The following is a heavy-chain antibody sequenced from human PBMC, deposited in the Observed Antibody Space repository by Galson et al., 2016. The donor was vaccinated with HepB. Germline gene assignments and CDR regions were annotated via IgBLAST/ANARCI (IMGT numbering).Heavy chain of an antibody. CDR3: VRHDSGGSYGFHDGLDV. D-gene: IGHD6-19*01. Sequence: ETLSLTCTVSGASISGYYLTWIRQPPGKGLEWIGHIYYTGRTNYNPSLKSRVTISVDPSKNQFSLNVSSVTAAVTAVYYGVRHDSGGSYGFHDGLDVWGQGTTVTVSS. J-gene: IGHJ6*02. V-gene: IGHV4-59*01. CDR1: GASISGYY. CDR2: IYYTGRT.